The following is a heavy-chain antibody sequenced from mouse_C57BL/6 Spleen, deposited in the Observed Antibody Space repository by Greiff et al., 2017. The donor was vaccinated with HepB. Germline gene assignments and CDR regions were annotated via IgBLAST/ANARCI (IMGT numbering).Heavy chain of an antibody. V-gene: IGHV1-82*01. J-gene: IGHJ3*01. CDR1: GYAFSSSW. CDR3: ASDSSGAWFAY. Sequence: QVQLQQSGPELVKPGASVKISCKASGYAFSSSWMNWVKQRPGKGLEWIGRIYPGDGDTNYNGKFKGKATLTADKSSSTAYMQLSSLTSEDSAVYFCASDSSGAWFAYWGQGTLVTVSA. D-gene: IGHD3-2*02. CDR2: IYPGDGDT.